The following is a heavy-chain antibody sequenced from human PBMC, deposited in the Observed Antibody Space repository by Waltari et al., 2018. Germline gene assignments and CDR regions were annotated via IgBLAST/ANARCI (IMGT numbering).Heavy chain of an antibody. CDR3: ARQPESPIFDFLIGYVDALDL. J-gene: IGHJ3*01. V-gene: IGHV5-51*01. CDR2: IYPGDSDI. Sequence: EVQLVQSGAEVKKAGESLKISCKVFGYDFAKHWIGWVRLLPGKGLEWMGIIYPGDSDIRVSPSFQGQVTISADVSIGTAYLQWSSLKASDTAMYYCARQPESPIFDFLIGYVDALDLWGQGTMVTVSS. D-gene: IGHD3-3*01. CDR1: GYDFAKHW.